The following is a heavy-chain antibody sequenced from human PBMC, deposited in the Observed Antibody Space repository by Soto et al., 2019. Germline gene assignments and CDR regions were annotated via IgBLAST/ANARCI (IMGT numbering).Heavy chain of an antibody. J-gene: IGHJ6*02. Sequence: PGGSLRLSCAASGFTFSSYAMHWVRQAPGKGLEWVAVISYDGSNKYYADSVKGRFTISRDNSKNTLYLQMNSLRAEDTAVYYCARGGFGELGYYYGMDVWGQGTTVTVSS. V-gene: IGHV3-30-3*01. CDR2: ISYDGSNK. D-gene: IGHD3-10*01. CDR3: ARGGFGELGYYYGMDV. CDR1: GFTFSSYA.